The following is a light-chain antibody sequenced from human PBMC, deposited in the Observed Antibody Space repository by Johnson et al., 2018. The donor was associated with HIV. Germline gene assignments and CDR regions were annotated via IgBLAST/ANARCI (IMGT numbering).Light chain of an antibody. V-gene: IGLV1-51*01. CDR2: DNN. CDR3: GTWDSGLSAGKV. CDR1: SCDIGNNY. Sequence: QSVLTQPPSVSAAPGQKVTISCSGSSCDIGNNYVSWHQQLPGTAPKLLIYDNNNRSSGIPDRISGSKSGTSATLGITRLQTGDEADDYCGTWDSGLSAGKVFGTGTNVTVL. J-gene: IGLJ1*01.